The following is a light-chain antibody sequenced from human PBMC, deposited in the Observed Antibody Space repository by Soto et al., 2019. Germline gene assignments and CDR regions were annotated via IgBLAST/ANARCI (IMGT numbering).Light chain of an antibody. CDR1: QDISIL. Sequence: DIQMTQSPSSVSASIGDTVTITCRASQDISILLAWYQQKPGKAPKLLIYGASTLESGVPSRFSGRGSGTDFTLTISSLPPDEFATYVGQQADSFPHTFGGGTKVEIK. V-gene: IGKV1D-12*01. CDR2: GAS. J-gene: IGKJ4*01. CDR3: QQADSFPHT.